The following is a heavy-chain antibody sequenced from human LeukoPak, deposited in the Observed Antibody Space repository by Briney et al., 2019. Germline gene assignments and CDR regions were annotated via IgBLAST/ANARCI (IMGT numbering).Heavy chain of an antibody. V-gene: IGHV4-39*07. CDR3: ARYYYDSSGYLDY. CDR2: IYHSGST. Sequence: SETLSLTCTVSGGSISSSSYYWGWIRQPPGKGLEWIGSIYHSGSTYYNPSLKSRVTISVDTSKNQFSLKLSSVTAADTAVYYCARYYYDSSGYLDYWGQGTLVTVSS. D-gene: IGHD3-22*01. CDR1: GGSISSSSYY. J-gene: IGHJ4*02.